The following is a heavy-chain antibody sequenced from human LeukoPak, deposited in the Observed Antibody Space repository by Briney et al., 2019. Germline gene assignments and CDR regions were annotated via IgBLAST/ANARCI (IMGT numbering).Heavy chain of an antibody. CDR3: ARDGSSGWYEYFQH. J-gene: IGHJ1*01. CDR1: GFTFSSYA. V-gene: IGHV3-30-3*01. Sequence: GRSLRLSCAASGFTFSSYAMHWVRQAPGKGLEWVAVISYDGSNKYYADSVKGRFTISRDNSKNTLYLQMNSLRAEDTAVYYCARDGSSGWYEYFQHWGQGTLVTVSS. CDR2: ISYDGSNK. D-gene: IGHD6-19*01.